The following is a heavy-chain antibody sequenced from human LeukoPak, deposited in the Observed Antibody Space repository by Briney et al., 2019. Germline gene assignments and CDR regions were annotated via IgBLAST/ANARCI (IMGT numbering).Heavy chain of an antibody. V-gene: IGHV1-69*05. D-gene: IGHD3-9*01. CDR3: ASSELRYGPGIDFYHYMDV. CDR1: AGTFSSYA. Sequence: SVKVSFKSSAGTFSSYAISWVRQAPGQGLEWIGGIIPVFDTENYAQKFQGKVKITTDESTSTAYIKLTSLRSEDTAMYYCASSELRYGPGIDFYHYMDVWGKGTTVTVSS. CDR2: IIPVFDTE. J-gene: IGHJ6*03.